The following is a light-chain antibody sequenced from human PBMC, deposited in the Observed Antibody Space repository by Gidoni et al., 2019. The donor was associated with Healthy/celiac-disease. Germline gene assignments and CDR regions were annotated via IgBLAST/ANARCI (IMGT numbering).Light chain of an antibody. CDR2: AAS. Sequence: IQLNQSPSSLSASVGDRVTITCRSRQGIRSYLAWYKQKPGKAPKLLIYAASTFQSWVPSRFSGSGSETDFTLTISSLQPEDFATYYCQQLNSYPTFGGGTKVEIK. V-gene: IGKV1-9*01. J-gene: IGKJ4*01. CDR3: QQLNSYPT. CDR1: QGIRSY.